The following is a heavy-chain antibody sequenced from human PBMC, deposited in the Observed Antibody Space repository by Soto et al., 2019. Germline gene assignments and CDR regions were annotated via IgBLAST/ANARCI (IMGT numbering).Heavy chain of an antibody. V-gene: IGHV3-33*01. Sequence: QVQLVESGGGVVQPGRSLRLSCAASGFTFSSYGMHWVRQAPGKGLEWVAVIWYDGSNKYYADSVKGRFTISRDNSKNTLYLQMNSLRAEDTAVYYCARARFGERYWYFDLWGRGTLVTVSS. J-gene: IGHJ2*01. CDR1: GFTFSSYG. D-gene: IGHD3-10*01. CDR3: ARARFGERYWYFDL. CDR2: IWYDGSNK.